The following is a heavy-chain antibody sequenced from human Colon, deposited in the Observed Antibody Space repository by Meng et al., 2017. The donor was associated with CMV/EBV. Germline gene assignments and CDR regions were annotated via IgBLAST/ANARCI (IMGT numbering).Heavy chain of an antibody. V-gene: IGHV3-33*06. D-gene: IGHD4/OR15-4a*01. Sequence: GGSLRLSCAASGFTFHDYVMHWVRQAPGKGLEWVAAVWYGGNTKYYADSVRGRFTISRDDSKNTLSLQMNSLRAEDTAVYYCAKDLGSYGVNSYYYYGLDVWGQGTTVTVSS. CDR3: AKDLGSYGVNSYYYYGLDV. J-gene: IGHJ6*02. CDR2: VWYGGNTK. CDR1: GFTFHDYV.